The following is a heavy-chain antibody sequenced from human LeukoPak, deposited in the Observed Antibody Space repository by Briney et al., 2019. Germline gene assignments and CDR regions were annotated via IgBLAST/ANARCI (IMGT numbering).Heavy chain of an antibody. D-gene: IGHD2/OR15-2a*01. J-gene: IGHJ4*02. CDR3: ARYFTSIDS. V-gene: IGHV1-2*06. Sequence: ASVKVSCKTSGYTFTGYYIHWVRQAPGQGPEWMGRINPKSGGTNYAQKFQGRVTMTRDTSITTAYMELSGLRLDDTAVYYCARYFTSIDSWGQGTLVTVSS. CDR1: GYTFTGYY. CDR2: INPKSGGT.